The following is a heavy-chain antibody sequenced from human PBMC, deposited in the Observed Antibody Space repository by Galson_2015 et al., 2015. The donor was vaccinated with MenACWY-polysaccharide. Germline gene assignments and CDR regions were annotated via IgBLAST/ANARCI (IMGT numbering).Heavy chain of an antibody. CDR2: ISYDGGT. V-gene: IGHV4-31*03. J-gene: IGHJ4*02. D-gene: IGHD1-26*01. CDR3: ARVEKYSGSYYILH. Sequence: TLSLTCTVSGDSITSGGYFWSWIRQHPGEGLEWIASISYDGGTYYNPSLKSRVTISVDTPKNQFSLKLSSVTAADTAVYYCARVEKYSGSYYILHWGQGTLVTVSS. CDR1: GDSITSGGYF.